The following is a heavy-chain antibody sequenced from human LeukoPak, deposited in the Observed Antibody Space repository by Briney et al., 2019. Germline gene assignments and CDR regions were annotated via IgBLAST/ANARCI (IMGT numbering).Heavy chain of an antibody. CDR1: GFTFSSYS. CDR2: VSSSSSYI. V-gene: IGHV3-21*01. D-gene: IGHD3-16*02. J-gene: IGHJ4*02. Sequence: PGGSLRLSCAASGFTFSSYSMNWVRQAPGKGLEWVSSVSSSSSYIYYADSVKGRFTISRDNAKNSLYLQMNSLRAEDTAVYYCARSSDDYVWGSYREPFDHWGQGTLVTVSS. CDR3: ARSSDDYVWGSYREPFDH.